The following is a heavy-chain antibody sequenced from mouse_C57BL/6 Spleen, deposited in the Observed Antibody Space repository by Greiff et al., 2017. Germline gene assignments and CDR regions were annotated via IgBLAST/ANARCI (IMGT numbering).Heavy chain of an antibody. D-gene: IGHD1-1*01. CDR2: INPNNGGT. CDR3: AIPLLLLRSVDV. V-gene: IGHV1-26*01. CDR1: GYTFTDYY. Sequence: EVQLQQSGPELVKPGASVKISCKASGYTFTDYYMNWVKQSHGKSLEWIGDINPNNGGTSYNQKFKGKATLTVDKSSSTAYMELRSLTSEDSAVYYCAIPLLLLRSVDVWGTGTTVTVSS. J-gene: IGHJ1*03.